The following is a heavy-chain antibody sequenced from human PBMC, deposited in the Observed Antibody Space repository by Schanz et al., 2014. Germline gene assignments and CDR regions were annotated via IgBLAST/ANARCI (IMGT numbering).Heavy chain of an antibody. Sequence: QLHQWGAGLLKPSETLSLTCAVSGGSFSAYYWSWIRQPPGKGPEWIGTIDDTGSTYYTPSLGGHLTMPVDTSKSQLSVQLTSVTAADTAVYYCARLMVPGWFDPWGQGQLVTVSS. CDR3: ARLMVPGWFDP. V-gene: IGHV4-34*01. CDR2: IDDTGST. J-gene: IGHJ5*02. D-gene: IGHD3-10*01. CDR1: GGSFSAYY.